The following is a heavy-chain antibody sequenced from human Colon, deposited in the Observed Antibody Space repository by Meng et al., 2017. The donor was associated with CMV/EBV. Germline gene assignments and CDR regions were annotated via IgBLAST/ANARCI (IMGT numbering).Heavy chain of an antibody. Sequence: SETLSLTCTVSGGSLNNDNSFWGWIRQAPGKGLEWIGTIHHTGTTFYNPSFLNRVTISLDRSKSQFSLTLTSVTAADAAMYYCERDRGRDPYTSSSDAWGQGTLVTVSS. CDR1: GGSLNNDNSF. D-gene: IGHD6-6*01. V-gene: IGHV4-39*07. J-gene: IGHJ5*02. CDR3: ERDRGRDPYTSSSDA. CDR2: IHHTGTT.